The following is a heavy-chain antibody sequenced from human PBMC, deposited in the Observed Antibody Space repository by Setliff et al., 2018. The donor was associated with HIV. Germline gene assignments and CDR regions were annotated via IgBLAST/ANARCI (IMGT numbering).Heavy chain of an antibody. Sequence: SETLSLTCTVSGGSISNSRYYWSWIRQPPGNGREWIGRIYYSGSTYYNPSLKSRVTISVDTSKNQFSLKLSSVTAADAAVYYCASRVYYYDSSGYLREEGFDPWGQGTLVTVSS. CDR2: IYYSGST. CDR3: ASRVYYYDSSGYLREEGFDP. J-gene: IGHJ5*02. D-gene: IGHD3-22*01. CDR1: GGSISNSRYY. V-gene: IGHV4-39*01.